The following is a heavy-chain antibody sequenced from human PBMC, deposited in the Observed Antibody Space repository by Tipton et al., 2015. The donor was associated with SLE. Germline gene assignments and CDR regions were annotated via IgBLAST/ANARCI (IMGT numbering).Heavy chain of an antibody. J-gene: IGHJ6*02. CDR3: AKGGTASPSNYYHGLDV. D-gene: IGHD6-6*01. V-gene: IGHV3-23*01. CDR2: ISSGGGNT. CDR1: EFTFSNYA. Sequence: GSLRLSCEASEFTFSNYAMNWVRQAPGKGLEWVSSISSGGGNTYYADSVKGRFTVSRENSKDTLYLHMRSLRAEDTAVYYCAKGGTASPSNYYHGLDVWGQGTTVTVSS.